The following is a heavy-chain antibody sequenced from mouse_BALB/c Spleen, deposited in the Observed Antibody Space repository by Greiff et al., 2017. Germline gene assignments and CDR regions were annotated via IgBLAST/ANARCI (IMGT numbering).Heavy chain of an antibody. CDR3: ARDEGAMDY. J-gene: IGHJ4*01. CDR1: GFTFSSFG. Sequence: EVHLVESGGGLVQPGGSRKLSCAASGFTFSSFGMHWVRQAPEKGLEWVAYISSGRSTIYYADTVKGRFTISRDNPKNTLFLQMTSLRSEDTAMYYCARDEGAMDYWGQGTSVTVSS. CDR2: ISSGRSTI. V-gene: IGHV5-17*02.